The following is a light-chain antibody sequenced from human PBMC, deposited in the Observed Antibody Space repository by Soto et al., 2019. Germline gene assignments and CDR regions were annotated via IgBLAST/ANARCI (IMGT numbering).Light chain of an antibody. CDR1: QSISSW. J-gene: IGKJ2*01. CDR3: QHYNSYPYT. CDR2: DAS. V-gene: IGKV1-5*01. Sequence: DIQMTQSPSILSTSVGDRVTITCRASQSISSWLAWFQQKPGKAPDLLIYDASSLESGVPSRFSGSGSGTEFTLTISSLQSDDFATYYCQHYNSYPYTFGQGTKLEIK.